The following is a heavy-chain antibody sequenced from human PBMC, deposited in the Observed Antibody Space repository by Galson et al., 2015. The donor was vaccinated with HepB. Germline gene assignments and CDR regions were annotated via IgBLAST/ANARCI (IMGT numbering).Heavy chain of an antibody. V-gene: IGHV3-30*18. CDR2: IAYDGTNR. D-gene: IGHD3-3*01. CDR3: AKEWARIRVFGVVKPHQHFDH. J-gene: IGHJ4*02. Sequence: SLRLSCAASGFTFSSYGMHWVRQAPGKGLEWLAAIAYDGTNRYYADSVKGRFTISRDNSKNTLYLQMNSLRVEDTALYYCAKEWARIRVFGVVKPHQHFDHWGQGTLVTVSS. CDR1: GFTFSSYG.